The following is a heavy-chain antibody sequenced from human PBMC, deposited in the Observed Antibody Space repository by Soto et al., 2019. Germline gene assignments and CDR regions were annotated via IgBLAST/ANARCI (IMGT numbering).Heavy chain of an antibody. CDR3: AKAPSYDSSSYRSLYYYYYGMDV. CDR1: GFTFSSYA. D-gene: IGHD3-22*01. V-gene: IGHV3-30*18. Sequence: GGSLRLSCAASGFTFSSYAMSWVRQAPGKGLEWVAVISYDGSNKYYADSVKGRFTISRDNSKNTLYLQMNSLRAEDTAVYYCAKAPSYDSSSYRSLYYYYYGMDVWGQGTTVTVSS. CDR2: ISYDGSNK. J-gene: IGHJ6*02.